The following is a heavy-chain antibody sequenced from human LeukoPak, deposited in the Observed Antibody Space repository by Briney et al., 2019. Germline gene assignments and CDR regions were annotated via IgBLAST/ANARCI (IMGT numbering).Heavy chain of an antibody. CDR2: IYYSGST. D-gene: IGHD2-21*01. CDR3: ARDNCGGDCYYNWFDP. Sequence: PSESLSLTCAVYGGSFSGYYWSWIRQPPGKGLEWIGYIYYSGSTYYNPSLKSRVTISVDTSKNQFSLKLSSVTAADTAVYYCARDNCGGDCYYNWFDPWGQGTLVTVSS. J-gene: IGHJ5*02. V-gene: IGHV4-34*01. CDR1: GGSFSGYY.